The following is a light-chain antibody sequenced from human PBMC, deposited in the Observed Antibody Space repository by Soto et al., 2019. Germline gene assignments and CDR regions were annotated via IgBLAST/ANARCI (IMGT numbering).Light chain of an antibody. CDR3: QQFSSYPLT. J-gene: IGKJ4*01. CDR2: DAS. Sequence: EFVLTQSPGTLSLSPWEIATLSWRASQTVRNNYLAWYQQKPGQAPRLLIYDASSRATGIPDRFSGGGSGTDFTLTISRLEPEDFAVYYCQQFSSYPLTFGGGTKVDIK. CDR1: QTVRNNY. V-gene: IGKV3-20*01.